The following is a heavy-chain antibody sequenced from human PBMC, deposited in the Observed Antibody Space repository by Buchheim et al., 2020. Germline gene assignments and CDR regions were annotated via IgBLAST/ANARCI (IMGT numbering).Heavy chain of an antibody. CDR1: GFTFSSYE. Sequence: EAQLVESGGGLVQPGGSLRLSCAASGFTFSSYEMNWVRQAPGKGLEWVSYISSSGSTIYYADSVKGRFTIYRDNAKHSLYLQMNSLRAEDTAVYYCARGRELLWFGELGFDYWGQGTL. V-gene: IGHV3-48*03. D-gene: IGHD3-10*01. CDR3: ARGRELLWFGELGFDY. CDR2: ISSSGSTI. J-gene: IGHJ4*02.